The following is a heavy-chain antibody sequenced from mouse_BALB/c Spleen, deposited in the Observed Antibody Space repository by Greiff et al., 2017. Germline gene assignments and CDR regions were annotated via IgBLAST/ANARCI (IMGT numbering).Heavy chain of an antibody. CDR3: AREGDCSSRLVYAMDY. CDR2: ISSGSSTI. D-gene: IGHD1-1*01. CDR1: GFTFSSFG. V-gene: IGHV5-17*02. Sequence: EVKLVESGGGLVQPGGSLKLSCAASGFTFSSFGMHWVRQAPEKGLEWVAYISSGSSTIYYADTVKGRFTISRDNPKKTLFLQMTSLRSEDTAMYYCAREGDCSSRLVYAMDYGGQGTSVTVSA. J-gene: IGHJ4*01.